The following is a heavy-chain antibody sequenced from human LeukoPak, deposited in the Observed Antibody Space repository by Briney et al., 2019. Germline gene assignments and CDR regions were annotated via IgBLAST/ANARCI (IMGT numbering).Heavy chain of an antibody. D-gene: IGHD6-13*01. CDR2: INPNSGGT. V-gene: IGHV1-2*02. Sequence: ASVKLSCKASGFTFTGYYMHWVRQAPGQGLEWMAWINPNSGGTNYAQKFQGRVTMTRDTYISTAYMELSRLRSDDTAVYYCARDCTGYSSSWSHYYYGMDVWGQETTVTVSS. CDR3: ARDCTGYSSSWSHYYYGMDV. CDR1: GFTFTGYY. J-gene: IGHJ6*02.